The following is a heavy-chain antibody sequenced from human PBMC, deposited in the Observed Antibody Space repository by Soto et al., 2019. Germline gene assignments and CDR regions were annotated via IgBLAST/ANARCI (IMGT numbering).Heavy chain of an antibody. CDR2: INWNGGST. CDR3: ARELKAQYCSGGSCSFYYYYMDV. D-gene: IGHD2-15*01. V-gene: IGHV3-20*01. J-gene: IGHJ6*03. CDR1: GFTFDDYG. Sequence: GGSLRLSCAASGFTFDDYGMSWVRQAPGKGLEWVSGINWNGGSTGYADSVKGRFTISRDNAKNSLYLQMNSLRAEDTALYHCARELKAQYCSGGSCSFYYYYMDVWGKGTTVTVSS.